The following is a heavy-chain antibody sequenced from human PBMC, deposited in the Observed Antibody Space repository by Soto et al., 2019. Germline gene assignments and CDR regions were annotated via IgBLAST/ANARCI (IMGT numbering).Heavy chain of an antibody. D-gene: IGHD3-10*01. Sequence: SETLSLTCTVSGGSISSIGYYWGWIRQPPGKGLEWIGSIYYSGSTYYNPSLKSRVTISVDTSKNQFSLKLSSVTAADTAVYYCASLSYYYGSVTDYYMDVWGKGTTVTVSS. V-gene: IGHV4-39*01. CDR1: GGSISSIGYY. J-gene: IGHJ6*03. CDR2: IYYSGST. CDR3: ASLSYYYGSVTDYYMDV.